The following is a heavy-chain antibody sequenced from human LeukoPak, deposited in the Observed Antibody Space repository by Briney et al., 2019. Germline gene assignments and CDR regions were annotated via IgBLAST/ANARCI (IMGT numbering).Heavy chain of an antibody. CDR2: ISYDGSNK. CDR3: ARGIAVSWFDP. Sequence: GGSLRLSCAASGFTFSSYAMHWVRQAPGKGLEWVAVISYDGSNKYYAGSVKGRFTISRDNSKNTLYLQMNSLRAEDTAVYYCARGIAVSWFDPWGQGTLVTVSS. J-gene: IGHJ5*02. D-gene: IGHD6-19*01. V-gene: IGHV3-30*04. CDR1: GFTFSSYA.